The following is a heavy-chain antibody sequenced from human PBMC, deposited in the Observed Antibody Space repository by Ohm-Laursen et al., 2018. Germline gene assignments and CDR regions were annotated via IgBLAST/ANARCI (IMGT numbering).Heavy chain of an antibody. V-gene: IGHV4-59*08. D-gene: IGHD6-19*01. CDR1: GGSISSSY. Sequence: GTLSLTCTVSGGSISSSYWSWIRQPPGKGLEWIGYIYSSGGTNYNPSLKSRVTISVDTSKNQFSLKLSSVTAADTAVYYCAKSSGWVYFDYWGQGTLVTVSS. CDR2: IYSSGGT. J-gene: IGHJ4*02. CDR3: AKSSGWVYFDY.